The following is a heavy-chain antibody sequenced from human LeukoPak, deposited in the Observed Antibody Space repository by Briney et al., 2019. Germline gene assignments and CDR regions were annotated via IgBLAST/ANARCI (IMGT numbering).Heavy chain of an antibody. Sequence: SETLSLTCTVSGGSISSYHWSWIRQPAGKGLEWIGRIYTSGSTNYNPSLKSRVTMSVDTSKNQFSLKLNSVTAADTAVYHCAREVMWLPRFDYWGQGTLVTVSS. D-gene: IGHD3-16*01. V-gene: IGHV4-4*07. CDR2: IYTSGST. J-gene: IGHJ4*02. CDR3: AREVMWLPRFDY. CDR1: GGSISSYH.